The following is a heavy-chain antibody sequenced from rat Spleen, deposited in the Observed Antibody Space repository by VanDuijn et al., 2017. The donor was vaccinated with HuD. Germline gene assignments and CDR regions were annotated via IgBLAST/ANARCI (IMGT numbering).Heavy chain of an antibody. D-gene: IGHD1-9*01. CDR3: VREGGYNYFAY. V-gene: IGHV3-3*01. Sequence: EVQLQESGPGLVKPSQSLSLTCSVTGHSITSSYRWNWIRKFPGNKVEWKGYINSAGSTIYNPSLNSRISITRDTSKNQFFLQLNSVTTEDTATYYCVREGGYNYFAYWGQGTLVTVSS. CDR2: INSAGST. CDR1: GHSITSSYR. J-gene: IGHJ3*01.